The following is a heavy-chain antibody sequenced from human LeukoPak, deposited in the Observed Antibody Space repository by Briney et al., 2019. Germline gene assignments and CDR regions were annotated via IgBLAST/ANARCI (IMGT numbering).Heavy chain of an antibody. D-gene: IGHD3-22*01. CDR2: ISGSGGST. J-gene: IGHJ4*02. V-gene: IGHV3-23*01. Sequence: GGSLRLSCAASGFTFSAFAMTWVRQAPGRGMEWVSVISGSGGSTHYVDSVKGRFTISRDNAKDTLFLQMNSLTAEDTAVYYCAKSPEVPVVVPALDSWGQGTLVTVSS. CDR3: AKSPEVPVVVPALDS. CDR1: GFTFSAFA.